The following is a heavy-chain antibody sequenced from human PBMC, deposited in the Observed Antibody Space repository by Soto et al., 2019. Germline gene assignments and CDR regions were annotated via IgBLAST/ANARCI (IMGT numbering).Heavy chain of an antibody. V-gene: IGHV3-23*01. D-gene: IGHD3-3*01. CDR2: ISGSGDST. CDR1: GFTFSNYA. Sequence: SLRLSCAASGFTFSNYALSWVRQAPRKRLEWVSAISGSGDSTYYADSVKGRFTISRDNSKNTLYPQMNSLRAEDTAVYYCAKHPANRYYDFWSGYFDYWGQGTLVTVSS. CDR3: AKHPANRYYDFWSGYFDY. J-gene: IGHJ4*02.